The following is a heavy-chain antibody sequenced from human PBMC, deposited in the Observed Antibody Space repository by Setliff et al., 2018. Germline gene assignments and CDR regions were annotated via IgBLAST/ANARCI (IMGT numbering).Heavy chain of an antibody. V-gene: IGHV4-4*02. Sequence: SETLSLPCAVSGGSISSSNWWSWVRQPPGKGLEWIGEIYHSGSTNYNPSLKIRVTISVDKSKNQFSLKLSSVTAADTAVYYCARDWGSSGWYFDYWGQGTLVTVSS. CDR3: ARDWGSSGWYFDY. J-gene: IGHJ4*02. CDR1: GGSISSSNW. CDR2: IYHSGST. D-gene: IGHD6-19*01.